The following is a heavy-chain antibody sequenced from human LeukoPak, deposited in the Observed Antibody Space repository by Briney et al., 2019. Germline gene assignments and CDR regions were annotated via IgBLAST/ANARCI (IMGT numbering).Heavy chain of an antibody. Sequence: PGGSLRLSCAASGFTFSSHSMNWVRQAPGKGLEWLSYIDSGSGNIYYRDSVKGRFTISRDNAQDSLYLQMDSLRDEDTAVYYCARGSTDVGRYFDYWGQGTLVTVSS. CDR3: ARGSTDVGRYFDY. V-gene: IGHV3-48*02. CDR2: IDSGSGNI. J-gene: IGHJ4*02. D-gene: IGHD3-10*02. CDR1: GFTFSSHS.